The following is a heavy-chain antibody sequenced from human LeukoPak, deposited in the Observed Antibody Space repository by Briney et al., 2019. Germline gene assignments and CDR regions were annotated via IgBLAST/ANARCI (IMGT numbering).Heavy chain of an antibody. J-gene: IGHJ4*02. V-gene: IGHV3-23*01. D-gene: IGHD3-22*01. Sequence: GGSLRLSCAASGFTFSRYAMGWARQATGRGLEWVSAITSDGKTFYADSVKGWFTISRDNSKNTLYLQMNSLRSDDTAVYYCAKYCKLSGYYLGGYDYWGQGTLVTVSS. CDR3: AKYCKLSGYYLGGYDY. CDR1: GFTFSRYA. CDR2: ITSDGKT.